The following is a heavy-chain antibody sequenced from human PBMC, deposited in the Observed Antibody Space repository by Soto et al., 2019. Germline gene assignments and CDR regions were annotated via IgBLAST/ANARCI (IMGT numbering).Heavy chain of an antibody. V-gene: IGHV3-30*18. D-gene: IGHD3-9*01. CDR3: AKDGYFDWLLYQTYFDY. CDR1: GFTFSSYG. Sequence: GGSLRLACAASGFTFSSYGMDWVRQAPGKGLEWVAVISYDGSNKYYADSVKGRFTISRDNSKNTLYLQMNSLRAEDTAVYYCAKDGYFDWLLYQTYFDYWGQGTLVTVSS. J-gene: IGHJ4*02. CDR2: ISYDGSNK.